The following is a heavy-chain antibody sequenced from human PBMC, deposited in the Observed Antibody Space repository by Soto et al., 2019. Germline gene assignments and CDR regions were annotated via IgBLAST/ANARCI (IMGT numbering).Heavy chain of an antibody. CDR3: AKGLALMADH. CDR2: ILYDGSKE. CDR1: GFSFNTYV. V-gene: IGHV3-30*18. Sequence: GGSLRLSCTDSGFSFNTYVMDWVRQAPGKGLEWVARILYDGSKEYYADPVKGRFTISRDNSKNTLYLQMDRLRVVDTAVYFCAKGLALMADHWGQGTPVTVSS. J-gene: IGHJ4*02. D-gene: IGHD2-21*01.